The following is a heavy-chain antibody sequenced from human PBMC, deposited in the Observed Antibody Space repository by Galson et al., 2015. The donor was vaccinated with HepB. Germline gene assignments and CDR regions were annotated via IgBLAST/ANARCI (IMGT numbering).Heavy chain of an antibody. Sequence: SVKVSCKASGYAFTSYGISWVRQAPGQGLEWMGWISAYNGNTNYAQKLQGRVTMTTDTSTSTAYMELRSLRSDDTAVYYCARVPAYCGGDCYSAYYFDYWGQGTLVTVSS. CDR1: GYAFTSYG. CDR3: ARVPAYCGGDCYSAYYFDY. D-gene: IGHD2-21*02. J-gene: IGHJ4*02. V-gene: IGHV1-18*01. CDR2: ISAYNGNT.